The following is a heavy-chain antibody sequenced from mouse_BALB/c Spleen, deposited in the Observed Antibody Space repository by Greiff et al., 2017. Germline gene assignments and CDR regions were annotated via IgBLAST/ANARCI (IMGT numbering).Heavy chain of an antibody. CDR2: INPSNGGT. CDR1: GYTFTSYY. V-gene: IGHV1S81*02. J-gene: IGHJ3*01. Sequence: VQLQQSGAELVKPGASVKLSCKASGYTFTSYYMYWVKQRPGQGLEWIGEINPSNGGTNFNEKFKSKATLTVDKSSSTAYMQLSSLTSEDSAVYYCTRDLRVPFAYWGQGTRVTVSA. CDR3: TRDLRVPFAY.